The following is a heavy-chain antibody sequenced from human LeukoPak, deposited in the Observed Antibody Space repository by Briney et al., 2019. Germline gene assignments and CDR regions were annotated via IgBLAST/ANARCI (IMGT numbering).Heavy chain of an antibody. V-gene: IGHV4-4*02. Sequence: RAGGSLRLSCAASGGSISSSNWWSWVRQPPGKGLEWIGEIYHSGSTNYNPSLKSRVTISVDTSKNQFSLKLSSVTAADTAVYYCARKGGYSGYYYYYYMDVWGKGTTVTISS. D-gene: IGHD5-12*01. CDR3: ARKGGYSGYYYYYYMDV. CDR2: IYHSGST. CDR1: GGSISSSNW. J-gene: IGHJ6*03.